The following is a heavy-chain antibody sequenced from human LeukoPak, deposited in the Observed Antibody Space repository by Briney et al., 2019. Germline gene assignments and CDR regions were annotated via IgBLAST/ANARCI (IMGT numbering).Heavy chain of an antibody. Sequence: SETLSLTCTVSGGSISSSSYYWGWIRQPPGKGLEWIGSIYYSGSTYYNPSLKSRVTISVDTSKNQFSLKLSSVTAADTAVYYCARDYAGYSGYDPRSSDYYYYMDVWGKGTTVTISS. V-gene: IGHV4-39*07. CDR2: IYYSGST. CDR1: GGSISSSSYY. J-gene: IGHJ6*03. D-gene: IGHD5-12*01. CDR3: ARDYAGYSGYDPRSSDYYYYMDV.